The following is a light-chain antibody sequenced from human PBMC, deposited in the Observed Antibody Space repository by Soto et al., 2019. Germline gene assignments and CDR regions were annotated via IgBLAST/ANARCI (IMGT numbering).Light chain of an antibody. CDR2: GTS. Sequence: ELVMTQSPSTLSVSPGERATLSCRASQSVNINLAWYQQKPGQAPRLLIYGTSTRATGVPARFSGSGSGKEFTLTISNLQSEDFAVYYCQQYNDWPPLTFGGGTKVDIK. CDR1: QSVNIN. CDR3: QQYNDWPPLT. J-gene: IGKJ4*01. V-gene: IGKV3-15*01.